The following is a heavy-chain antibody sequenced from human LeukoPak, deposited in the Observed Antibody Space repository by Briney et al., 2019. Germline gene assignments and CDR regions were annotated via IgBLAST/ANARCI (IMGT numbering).Heavy chain of an antibody. J-gene: IGHJ4*02. CDR1: GFTFSSYA. CDR2: ISGSGGST. V-gene: IGHV3-23*01. Sequence: GSLRLSCSASGFTFSSYAMSLVRQAPGKGLEWVSAISGSGGSTYYADSVKGRFTISRDNSKNTLYLQMNSLRAEDTAVYYCAKVEGGWTAAGPNFDYWGQGTLVTVSS. CDR3: AKVEGGWTAAGPNFDY. D-gene: IGHD6-13*01.